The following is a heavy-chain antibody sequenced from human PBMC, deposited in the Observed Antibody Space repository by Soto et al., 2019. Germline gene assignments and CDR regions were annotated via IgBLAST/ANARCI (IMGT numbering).Heavy chain of an antibody. CDR1: GYTFTGYY. D-gene: IGHD5-18*01. V-gene: IGHV1-2*04. CDR3: ARGGGEDTAMVDDY. J-gene: IGHJ4*02. Sequence: QVQLVQSGAEVKKPGASVKVSCKASGYTFTGYYMHWVRQAPGQGLEWMGWINPNSGGTNYAQKFQGWVTRTRDTSISTGYREVSRVRSDDTAVYYCARGGGEDTAMVDDYWGQGTLVTVSS. CDR2: INPNSGGT.